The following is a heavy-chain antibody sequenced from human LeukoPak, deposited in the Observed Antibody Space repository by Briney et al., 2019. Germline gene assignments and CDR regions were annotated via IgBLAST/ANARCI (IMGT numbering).Heavy chain of an antibody. V-gene: IGHV3-74*01. J-gene: IGHJ4*02. CDR3: ATQQGGNSAY. CDR1: GLTFSSHW. Sequence: GGSLRLSCAASGLTFSSHWMHWVRQAPGKGLVWVSRITNDGSSATYADSVKGRFTISRDNAKNMLYLQVNSLRAEDTAVYYCATQQGGNSAYWGQGTLVTVSS. CDR2: ITNDGSSA. D-gene: IGHD1-7*01.